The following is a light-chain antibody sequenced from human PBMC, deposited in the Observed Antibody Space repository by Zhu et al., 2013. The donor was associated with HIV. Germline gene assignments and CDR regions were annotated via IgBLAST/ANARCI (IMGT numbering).Light chain of an antibody. J-gene: IGKJ2*04. Sequence: DIQMTQSPSAMSASVGDRVTITCRASQDISNYLAWYQQKPGKVPKLLIYAASTLQSGVPSRFSGSGSGTDFTLTITNLQAEDVAVYYCQQYYLTRWSFGQGTKLEIK. CDR3: QQYYLTRWS. CDR2: AAS. V-gene: IGKV1-27*01. CDR1: QDISNY.